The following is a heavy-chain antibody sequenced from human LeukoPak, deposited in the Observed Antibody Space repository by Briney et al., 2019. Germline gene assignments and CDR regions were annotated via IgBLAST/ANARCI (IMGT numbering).Heavy chain of an antibody. CDR2: IYHSGST. J-gene: IGHJ4*02. CDR1: GYSISSGYY. V-gene: IGHV4-38-2*02. Sequence: NPSETLSLTCTVSGYSISSGYYWSWIRQPPGKGLEWIGNIYHSGSTYYNPSLKSRGTISIDTSKNQFSLKLSSVTAADTAVYYCASFPSYCSGGSCYSGYFDYWGQGTLVTVSS. D-gene: IGHD2-15*01. CDR3: ASFPSYCSGGSCYSGYFDY.